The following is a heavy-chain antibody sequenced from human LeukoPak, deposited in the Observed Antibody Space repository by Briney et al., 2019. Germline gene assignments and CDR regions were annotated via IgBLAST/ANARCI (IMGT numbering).Heavy chain of an antibody. CDR1: GGTFSSYA. D-gene: IGHD3-3*01. J-gene: IGHJ4*02. V-gene: IGHV3-64*01. CDR3: ARPYYDIWSAYVY. Sequence: SCKASGGTFSSYAMHWVRQAPGKGLEYVSAISNGGGSTHYANSVKGRFTISRDNSKNTLYLQMGSLRAEDMAVYYCARPYYDIWSAYVYWGQGTLVTVSS. CDR2: ISNGGGST.